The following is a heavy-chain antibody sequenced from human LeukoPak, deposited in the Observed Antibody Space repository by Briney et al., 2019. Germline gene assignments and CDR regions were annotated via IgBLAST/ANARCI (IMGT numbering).Heavy chain of an antibody. Sequence: KPSETLSLTCTVSGGSISGSSYYWGWIRQPPGKGLEWIGSIYYSGNTYYNPSLKSRVTISVDTSKNQFSLKLSSVTAADTAVYYCVSPRGFSYGYFDYWGQGTLVTISS. J-gene: IGHJ4*02. CDR2: IYYSGNT. V-gene: IGHV4-39*01. CDR3: VSPRGFSYGYFDY. CDR1: GGSISGSSYY. D-gene: IGHD5-18*01.